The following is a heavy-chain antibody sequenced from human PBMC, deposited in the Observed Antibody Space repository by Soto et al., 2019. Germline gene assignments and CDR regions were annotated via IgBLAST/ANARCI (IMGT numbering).Heavy chain of an antibody. J-gene: IGHJ6*03. CDR3: ARSSMVVAASGSDYYYYMDV. CDR1: GYSFTSYW. D-gene: IGHD2-15*01. CDR2: IYPGDSDT. V-gene: IGHV5-51*01. Sequence: GESLKISCKGSGYSFTSYWIGWVRQMPGKGLEWMGIIYPGDSDTRYSPSFQGQVTISADKSISTAYLQWSSLKASDTAMYYCARSSMVVAASGSDYYYYMDVWGKGTTVTVSS.